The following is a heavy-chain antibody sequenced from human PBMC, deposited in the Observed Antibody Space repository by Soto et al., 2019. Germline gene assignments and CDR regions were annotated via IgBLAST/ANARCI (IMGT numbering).Heavy chain of an antibody. CDR3: ARDETPNYYDSSGYYSN. J-gene: IGHJ4*02. Sequence: QVQLVQSGAEVKKPGSSVKVSCKASGGTFSSYAISWVRQAPEQGLEWMGGIIPIFGTANYAQKFQGRVTITADKSTSTAYMELSSLRSEDTAVYYCARDETPNYYDSSGYYSNWGQGTLVTVSS. CDR1: GGTFSSYA. D-gene: IGHD3-22*01. V-gene: IGHV1-69*06. CDR2: IIPIFGTA.